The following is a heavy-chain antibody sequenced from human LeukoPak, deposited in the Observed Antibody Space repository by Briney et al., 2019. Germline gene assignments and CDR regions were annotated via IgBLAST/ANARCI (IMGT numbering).Heavy chain of an antibody. CDR1: GFTFSSYG. Sequence: GGSLRLSCAASGFTFSSYGMHWVRQAPGKGLEWVAVISYDGSNKYYADSVKGRFTISRDNSKNTLYLQMNSLRAEDTAVYYCAKDEANPERFLEWLLFYWGQGTLVTVSS. V-gene: IGHV3-30*18. CDR2: ISYDGSNK. J-gene: IGHJ4*02. CDR3: AKDEANPERFLEWLLFY. D-gene: IGHD3-3*01.